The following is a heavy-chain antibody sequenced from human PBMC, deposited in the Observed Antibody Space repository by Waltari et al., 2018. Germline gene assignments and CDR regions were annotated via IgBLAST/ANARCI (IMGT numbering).Heavy chain of an antibody. CDR3: AKGANIWSGYQQYFDY. Sequence: EVRLLNSGGGLVQPGGSLRLSCAASGFTFGSPAMRWVRQATGGGLEWVSGVSGRDGSTYYADSVKGRFTISRDNSKNTLYLQMNRLRAEDTAVYYCAKGANIWSGYQQYFDYWGQGILVTVSS. CDR1: GFTFGSPA. CDR2: VSGRDGST. J-gene: IGHJ4*02. D-gene: IGHD3-3*01. V-gene: IGHV3-23*01.